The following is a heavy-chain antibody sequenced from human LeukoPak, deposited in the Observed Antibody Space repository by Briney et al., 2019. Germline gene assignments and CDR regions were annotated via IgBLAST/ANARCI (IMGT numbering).Heavy chain of an antibody. CDR2: IDGGGGNT. CDR3: AKKTDSAARYFAH. D-gene: IGHD2-15*01. CDR1: TFTFANSA. J-gene: IGHJ4*02. V-gene: IGHV3-23*01. Sequence: PGGSLRLSCAASTFTFANSAMYWFRQAPGKGLEWVSTIDGGGGNTYYTDSVTGRFTISRDNSKNTLYLQMNSLRAEDTAVYYCAKKTDSAARYFAHWGQGTRVTVSS.